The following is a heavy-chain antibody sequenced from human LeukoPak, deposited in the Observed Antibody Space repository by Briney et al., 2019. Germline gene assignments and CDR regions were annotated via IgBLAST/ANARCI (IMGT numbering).Heavy chain of an antibody. CDR2: MNPNSGNT. CDR3: AREGGANDLNWFDP. Sequence: RRASVKVSCKASGYTFTSYDINWVRQATGQGLEWMGWMNPNSGNTGYAQKFQGRVTITRNTSISTAYMELSSLRSEDTAVYYCAREGGANDLNWFDPWGQGTLVTVSS. CDR1: GYTFTSYD. V-gene: IGHV1-8*01. J-gene: IGHJ5*02. D-gene: IGHD1-26*01.